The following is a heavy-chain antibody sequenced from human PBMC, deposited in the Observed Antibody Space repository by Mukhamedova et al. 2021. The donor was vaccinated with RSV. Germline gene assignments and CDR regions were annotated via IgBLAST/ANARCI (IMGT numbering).Heavy chain of an antibody. J-gene: IGHJ4*02. CDR3: VRGHYYDSSGYYREFDY. V-gene: IGHV3-64D*06. D-gene: IGHD3-22*01. Sequence: TYYADSVKGRFTISRDNSKNTLYLQMSSLRAEDTDVYYCVRGHYYDSSGYYREFDYWGQGTLVTVSS. CDR2: T.